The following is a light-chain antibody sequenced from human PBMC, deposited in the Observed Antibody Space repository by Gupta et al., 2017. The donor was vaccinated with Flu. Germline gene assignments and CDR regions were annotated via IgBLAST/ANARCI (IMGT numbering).Light chain of an antibody. V-gene: IGLV3-21*02. CDR2: DDS. CDR3: QVSDSSSDHPVV. Sequence: SYVLTQPPSVSVAPGQTARITCGGNNIGSKSVHWYQQKPGQAPVLVVYDDSDRPSGIPERFSGSNSGNTATLTISSVEAGDEADYYWQVSDSSSDHPVVFGGGTKLTVL. J-gene: IGLJ2*01. CDR1: NIGSKS.